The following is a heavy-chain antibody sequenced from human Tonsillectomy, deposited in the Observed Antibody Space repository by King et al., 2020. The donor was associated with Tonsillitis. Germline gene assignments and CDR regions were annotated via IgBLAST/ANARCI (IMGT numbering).Heavy chain of an antibody. J-gene: IGHJ5*02. CDR2: INPSGGST. D-gene: IGHD6-13*01. CDR3: ARGSLIAAASDNWFDP. CDR1: GYTFTSYY. V-gene: IGHV1-46*01. Sequence: QLVQSGAEVKKPGASVKVSCKASGYTFTSYYMHWVRQAPGQGLEWMGIINPSGGSTSYAQKFQGRVTMTRDTSTSTVYMELSSLRSVDTAVYYCARGSLIAAASDNWFDPWGQGTLVTVSS.